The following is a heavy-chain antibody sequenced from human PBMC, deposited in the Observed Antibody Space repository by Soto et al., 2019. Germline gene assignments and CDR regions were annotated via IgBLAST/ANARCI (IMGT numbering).Heavy chain of an antibody. D-gene: IGHD1-1*01. CDR1: GGSVNSGNYY. CDR2: MSHSGGT. CDR3: ARVERGTATTVVDAFDI. J-gene: IGHJ3*02. V-gene: IGHV4-61*01. Sequence: PSETLSLTCAVFGGSVNSGNYYWSWIRQPPGKGLEWIGEMSHSGGTHFNPSLKSRVTISVDTSKNQFSLKMSSVTAADTALYYCARVERGTATTVVDAFDIWGPGTMVT.